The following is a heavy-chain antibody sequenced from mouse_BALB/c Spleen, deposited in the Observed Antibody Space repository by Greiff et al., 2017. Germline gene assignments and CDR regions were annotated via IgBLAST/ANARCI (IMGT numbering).Heavy chain of an antibody. CDR1: GFNIKDYY. V-gene: IGHV14-4*02. CDR3: KGYNAMDY. J-gene: IGHJ4*01. Sequence: VQLQQSGAELVRPGASVKLSCTASGFNIKDYYMHWVKQRPEQGLEWIGWIDPENGDTEYAPKFQGKATMTADTSSNTAYLQLSSLTSEDTAVYYCKGYNAMDYWGQGTSVTVSA. CDR2: IDPENGDT.